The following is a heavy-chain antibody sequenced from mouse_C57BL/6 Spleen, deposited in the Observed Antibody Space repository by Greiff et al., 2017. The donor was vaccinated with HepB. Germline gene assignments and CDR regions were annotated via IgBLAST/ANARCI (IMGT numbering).Heavy chain of an antibody. CDR1: GYSITSGYY. J-gene: IGHJ2*01. CDR2: ISYDGSN. D-gene: IGHD2-3*01. CDR3: AREDDGGYFDY. Sequence: VQLKESGPGLVKPSQSLSLTCSVTGYSITSGYYWNWIRQFPGNKLEWMGYISYDGSNNYNPSLKNRISITRDTSKNQFFLKLNSVTTEDTATYYCAREDDGGYFDYWGQGTTLTVSS. V-gene: IGHV3-6*01.